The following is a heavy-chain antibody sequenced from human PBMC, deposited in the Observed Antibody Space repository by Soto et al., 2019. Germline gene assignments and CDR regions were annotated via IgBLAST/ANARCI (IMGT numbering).Heavy chain of an antibody. V-gene: IGHV3-23*01. CDR1: GFTFSSYA. CDR2: ISGSGGST. J-gene: IGHJ4*02. Sequence: GGSLRLSCAASGFTFSSYAMSWVRQAPGKGLEWVSAISGSGGSTYYADSVKGRFTISRDNSKNTLYLQMNSLRAEDTAVYYCAKSLRGWYGKLGFDYWGQGTLVTVSS. CDR3: AKSLRGWYGKLGFDY. D-gene: IGHD6-19*01.